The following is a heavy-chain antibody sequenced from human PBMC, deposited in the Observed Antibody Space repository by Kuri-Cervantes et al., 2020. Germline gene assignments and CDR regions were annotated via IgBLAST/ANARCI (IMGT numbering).Heavy chain of an antibody. CDR3: ARPNMAYFDY. CDR2: IYHSGST. V-gene: IGHV4-38-2*01. CDR1: GYSISSNYY. Sequence: SETLSLTCAVVGYSISSNYYWGWIRQPPGKGLEWIGSIYHSGSTYYNPSLKSRVTISVDTSKNQFSLKLSSVTAADTAVYYCARPNMAYFDYWGQGTLVTVSS. J-gene: IGHJ4*02. D-gene: IGHD1/OR15-1a*01.